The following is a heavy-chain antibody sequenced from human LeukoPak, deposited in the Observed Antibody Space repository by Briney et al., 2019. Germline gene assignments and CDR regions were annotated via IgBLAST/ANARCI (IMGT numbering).Heavy chain of an antibody. Sequence: SQTLSLTCTVSGGSISSGGYYWSWIRQHPGQGLEWIGYIYYSGSTYYNPSLKSRVTISVDTSKNQFSLKLSSVTAADTAVYYCARVEVGSSGLDYWGQGTLVTVSS. CDR3: ARVEVGSSGLDY. CDR2: IYYSGST. D-gene: IGHD3-22*01. J-gene: IGHJ4*02. V-gene: IGHV4-31*03. CDR1: GGSISSGGYY.